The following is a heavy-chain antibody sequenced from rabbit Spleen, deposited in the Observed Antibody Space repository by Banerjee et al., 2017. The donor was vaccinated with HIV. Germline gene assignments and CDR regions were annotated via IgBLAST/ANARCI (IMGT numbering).Heavy chain of an antibody. Sequence: QSLEESGGDLVKPGASLTLTCTASGFSFSGSHNMCWVRQAPGKGLEWIGCINTITGKTVYTTWAKGRFTISRASSTTVFLQMTSLTAADTATYFCARDLPDIIGWNFKLWGQGTLVTVS. D-gene: IGHD1-1*01. CDR1: GFSFSGSHN. V-gene: IGHV1S40*01. CDR3: ARDLPDIIGWNFKL. CDR2: INTITGKT. J-gene: IGHJ4*01.